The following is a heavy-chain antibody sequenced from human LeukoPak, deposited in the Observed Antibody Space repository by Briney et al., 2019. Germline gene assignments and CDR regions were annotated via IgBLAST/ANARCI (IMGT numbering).Heavy chain of an antibody. CDR2: IYHSGST. Sequence: SETLSLTCAVSGGSISSSNWWSWVRQPPGKGLEWIGEIYHSGSTNYNPSLKSRVTISVDKSKNQFSLNLSSVTAADTAVYYCARVRAYDSNTPRSFDIWGQGTMVTVSS. D-gene: IGHD4-11*01. CDR1: GGSISSSNW. CDR3: ARVRAYDSNTPRSFDI. V-gene: IGHV4-4*02. J-gene: IGHJ3*02.